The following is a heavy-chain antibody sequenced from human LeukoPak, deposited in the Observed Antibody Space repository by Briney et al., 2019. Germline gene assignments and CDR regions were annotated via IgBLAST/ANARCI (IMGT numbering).Heavy chain of an antibody. J-gene: IGHJ6*02. V-gene: IGHV4-4*02. CDR1: GGSISSSNW. Sequence: SGTLSLTCAVSGGSISSSNWWSWVRQPPGKGLEWIGEIYHSGSTNYNPSLKSRVTISVDKSKNQFSLKLSSVTAADTAVYYCARDGFSSSWYYGMDVWGQGTTVTVSS. D-gene: IGHD6-13*01. CDR3: ARDGFSSSWYYGMDV. CDR2: IYHSGST.